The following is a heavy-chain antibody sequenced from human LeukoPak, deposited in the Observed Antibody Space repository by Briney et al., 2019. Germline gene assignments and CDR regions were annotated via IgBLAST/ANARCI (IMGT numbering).Heavy chain of an antibody. CDR2: IYTSGST. V-gene: IGHV4-61*02. Sequence: SKTLSLTCTVSGGSISSGSYYWSSIRQPAGKGLDWIGRIYTSGSTNYNPSLKSRVTISVDTSKNQFSLKLSSVTAADTAVYYCARYPSEYYDFWSGYYDDAFDIWGQGTMVTVSS. CDR1: GGSISSGSYY. CDR3: ARYPSEYYDFWSGYYDDAFDI. J-gene: IGHJ3*02. D-gene: IGHD3-3*01.